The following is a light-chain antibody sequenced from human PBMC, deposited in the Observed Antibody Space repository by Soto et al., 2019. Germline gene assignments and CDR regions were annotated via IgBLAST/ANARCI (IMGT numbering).Light chain of an antibody. J-gene: IGKJ1*01. V-gene: IGKV1-17*03. CDR1: QAISNY. CDR3: IQHDSDPRT. Sequence: DIQMTHSPSALSVSVGDRVTITCRASQAISNYLVWFQHKPGKVPKRLIYAASSLQSGVPSRFSGSGSGTEFTLTITNLPPEVCATYYCIQHDSDPRTFGQGTKV. CDR2: AAS.